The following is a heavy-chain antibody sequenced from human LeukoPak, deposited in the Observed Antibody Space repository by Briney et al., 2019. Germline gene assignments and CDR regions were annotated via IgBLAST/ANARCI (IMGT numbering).Heavy chain of an antibody. J-gene: IGHJ3*02. CDR3: ARDIGTYGSGSYYSDAFDI. V-gene: IGHV4-38-2*02. D-gene: IGHD3-10*01. CDR1: GYSISSGYY. CDR2: IYHSGST. Sequence: PSETLSLTCAVSGYSISSGYYWGWIRQPPGKGLERIGSIYHSGSTYYNPSLKSRVTISVDTSKNQFSLKLSSVTAADTAVYYCARDIGTYGSGSYYSDAFDIWGQGTMVTVSS.